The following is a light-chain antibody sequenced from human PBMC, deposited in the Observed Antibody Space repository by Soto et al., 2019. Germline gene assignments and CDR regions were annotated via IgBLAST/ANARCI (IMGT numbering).Light chain of an antibody. J-gene: IGLJ2*01. CDR1: SSYIGDYTH. CDR3: CSYTSISTSAV. CDR2: EVS. Sequence: QSALTQPASVSGSPGQSITISCTGTSSYIGDYTHVSWYQQHPGKAPKLIIYEVSDRPSGVSNRFSGSKSGNTASLTISGLQTEDEADYYCCSYTSISTSAVFCGGPKHTVL. V-gene: IGLV2-14*01.